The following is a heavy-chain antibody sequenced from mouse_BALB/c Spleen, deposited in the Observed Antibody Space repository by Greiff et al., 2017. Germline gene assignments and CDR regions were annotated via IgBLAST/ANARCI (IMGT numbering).Heavy chain of an antibody. CDR3: ARGDYDYDAGFAY. V-gene: IGHV5-17*02. CDR2: ISSGSSTI. Sequence: EVHLVESGGGLVQPGGSRKLSCAASGFTFSSFGMHWVRQAPEKGLEWVAYISSGSSTIYYADTVKGRFTISRDNPKNTLFLQMTSLRSEDTAMYYCARGDYDYDAGFAYWGQGTLVTVSA. D-gene: IGHD2-4*01. CDR1: GFTFSSFG. J-gene: IGHJ3*01.